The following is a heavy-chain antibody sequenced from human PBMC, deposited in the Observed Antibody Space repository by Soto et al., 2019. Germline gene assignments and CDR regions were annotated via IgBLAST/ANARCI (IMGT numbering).Heavy chain of an antibody. D-gene: IGHD2-2*01. CDR1: GGSISSYY. CDR2: IYYSGST. CDR3: ATTADCSSTSCSPYYYYGMDV. V-gene: IGHV4-59*01. Sequence: LSLTCTVSGGSISSYYWSWIRQPPGKGLEWIGYIYYSGSTNYNPSLKSRVTISVDTSKNQFSLKLSSVTAADTAVYYCATTADCSSTSCSPYYYYGMDVWGQGTTVTVSS. J-gene: IGHJ6*02.